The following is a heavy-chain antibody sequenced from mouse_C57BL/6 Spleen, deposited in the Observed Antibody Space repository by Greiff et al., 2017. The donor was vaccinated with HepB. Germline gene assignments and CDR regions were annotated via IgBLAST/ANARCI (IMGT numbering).Heavy chain of an antibody. CDR3: ARHEDYYGSSYGAWFAY. J-gene: IGHJ3*01. CDR1: GFSLTSYG. D-gene: IGHD1-1*01. CDR2: IWSDGST. V-gene: IGHV2-6-1*01. Sequence: QVQLKESGPGLVAPSQSLSITCTVSGFSLTSYGVHWVRQPPGKGLEWLVVIWSDGSTTYNSALKSRLSISKDNSKSQVFLKMNSLQTDDTAMYYCARHEDYYGSSYGAWFAYWGQGTLVTVSA.